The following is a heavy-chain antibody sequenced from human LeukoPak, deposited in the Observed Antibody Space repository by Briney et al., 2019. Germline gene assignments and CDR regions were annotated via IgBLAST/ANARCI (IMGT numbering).Heavy chain of an antibody. Sequence: GGSLRLSCAASGFTFSSYEMNGGRPAPGKGLGGGSYISSSGSTIYYADSVKGRFTISRDNAKKSLYLQMNSLRAEDTAVYYCAELGITMIGGVWGKGTTVTISS. J-gene: IGHJ6*04. V-gene: IGHV3-48*03. CDR1: GFTFSSYE. D-gene: IGHD3-10*02. CDR2: ISSSGSTI. CDR3: AELGITMIGGV.